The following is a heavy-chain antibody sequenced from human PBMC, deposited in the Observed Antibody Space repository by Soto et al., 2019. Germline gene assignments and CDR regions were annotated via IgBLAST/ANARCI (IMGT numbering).Heavy chain of an antibody. V-gene: IGHV4-59*12. CDR3: ARFNWYCDL. Sequence: QVQLQESGPGLVKPSETLSLTCTVSGGSISSYYWSWIRQPPGKGLEWIGYIYYSGSTNYNPSLKSRVTISVDTSKNQFSLKRSYVTAADSAVYSCARFNWYCDLWGRGTLVTVSS. CDR2: IYYSGST. CDR1: GGSISSYY. J-gene: IGHJ2*01.